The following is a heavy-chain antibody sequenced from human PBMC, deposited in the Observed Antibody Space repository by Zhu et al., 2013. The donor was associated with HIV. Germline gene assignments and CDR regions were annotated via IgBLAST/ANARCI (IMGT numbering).Heavy chain of an antibody. V-gene: IGHV1-18*01. J-gene: IGHJ6*02. CDR1: GGTFSSDA. CDR2: ITPYKGNT. D-gene: IGHD3-22*01. CDR3: ARERDSSGYFPSYFYPMDV. Sequence: QVQLVQSGAEVKKPGSSVKVSCKASGGTFSSDAINWVRQAPGQGLEWMGWITPYKGNTKYAQKVQGRVTLTIDTSSSTAYMELRSLKSDDAAIYYCARERDSSGYFPSYFYPMDVWGQGTTITVSS.